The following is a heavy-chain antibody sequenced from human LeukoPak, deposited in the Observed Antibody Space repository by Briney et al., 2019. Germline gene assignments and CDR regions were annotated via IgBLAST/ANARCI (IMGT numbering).Heavy chain of an antibody. CDR1: GFTFSSYS. J-gene: IGHJ3*02. CDR2: ISSGSTYM. CDR3: GRIGGRSKAAKGDAFDI. D-gene: IGHD6-6*01. V-gene: IGHV3-21*06. Sequence: PGGSLRLSCATSGFTFSSYSMNWVRQAPGKGLEWVSPISSGSTYMYYADSVKGRFTISRDNAQNLVYLQMNSLRAEDTAVYYCGRIGGRSKAAKGDAFDIWGQGTMVTASS.